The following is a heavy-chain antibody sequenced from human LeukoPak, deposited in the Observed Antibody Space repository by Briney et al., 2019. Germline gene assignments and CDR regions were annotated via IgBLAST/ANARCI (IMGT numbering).Heavy chain of an antibody. V-gene: IGHV1-69*13. Sequence: SVKVSCKASEGTFNSYAISWVQQAPGQGLEWMGGIIPIFGTTNYVQKLQGRVTITADESTSAGYMELRSLRSEDTAMYYCARGRFRYYDTSGYYPPFDSWGQGTLVTVSS. CDR3: ARGRFRYYDTSGYYPPFDS. CDR2: IIPIFGTT. D-gene: IGHD3-22*01. CDR1: EGTFNSYA. J-gene: IGHJ4*02.